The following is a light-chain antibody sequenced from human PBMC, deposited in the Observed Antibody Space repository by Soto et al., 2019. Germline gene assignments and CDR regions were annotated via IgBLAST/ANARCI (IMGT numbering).Light chain of an antibody. J-gene: IGKJ5*01. CDR1: QSISSY. Sequence: DIQMTQSPSSLSASVGDRVTITCRASQSISSYLNWYQQKPGKAPKLLIYAASSLQSGVPSRFSGSGSGTDFTLTISSLQPEDFATYYCQQSYSTLPITFGQLTRLEIK. V-gene: IGKV1-39*01. CDR2: AAS. CDR3: QQSYSTLPIT.